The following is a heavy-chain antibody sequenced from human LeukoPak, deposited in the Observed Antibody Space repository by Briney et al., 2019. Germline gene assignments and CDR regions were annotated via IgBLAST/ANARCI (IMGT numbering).Heavy chain of an antibody. V-gene: IGHV4-4*02. Sequence: TSGTLSLTCVVSSGSISRGHWRSWVRQPPGKGLEWMGEIYHSGSTKYNPSLKSRVTMSVDKSKNQFSLELSSVTAADTAVYYCAXXXSRGPYDDISGYSSQFDYWGQRTLVTVSS. CDR1: SGSISRGHW. J-gene: IGHJ4*02. CDR2: IYHSGST. CDR3: AXXXSRGPYDDISGYSSQFDY. D-gene: IGHD3-22*01.